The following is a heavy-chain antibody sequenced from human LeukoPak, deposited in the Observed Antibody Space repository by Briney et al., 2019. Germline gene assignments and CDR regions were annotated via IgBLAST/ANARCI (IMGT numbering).Heavy chain of an antibody. Sequence: ASVKVSCKASGYTFSNYYMHWVRQAPGQGLEWMGIINPSGGSTNYAQKFQGRVTITADESTSTAYMELSSLRSEDTAVYYCARARREQQLGYYYYGMDVWGQGTTVTVSS. V-gene: IGHV1-46*01. CDR3: ARARREQQLGYYYYGMDV. CDR1: GYTFSNYY. J-gene: IGHJ6*02. D-gene: IGHD6-13*01. CDR2: INPSGGST.